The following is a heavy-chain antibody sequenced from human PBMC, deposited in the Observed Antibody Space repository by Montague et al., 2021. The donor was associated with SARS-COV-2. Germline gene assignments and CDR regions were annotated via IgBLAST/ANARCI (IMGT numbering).Heavy chain of an antibody. J-gene: IGHJ2*01. D-gene: IGHD3-22*01. CDR2: INHSGSI. CDR1: SGSFSDYY. V-gene: IGHV4-34*01. CDR3: ARGAPTITMIVVVFTGAGWYFDL. Sequence: SETLSLTCAVYSGSFSDYYWTWIRQPPGKGLEWIGEINHSGSINYNPSLKSRVSISVDTSKNQFSLKLTPVTAADTAVYYCARGAPTITMIVVVFTGAGWYFDLWGRGTLVTVSS.